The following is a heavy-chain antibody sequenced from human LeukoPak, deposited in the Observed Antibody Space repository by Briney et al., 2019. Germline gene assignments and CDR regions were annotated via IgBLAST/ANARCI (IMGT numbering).Heavy chain of an antibody. D-gene: IGHD6-6*01. CDR3: ARTGIAARPTVWFDP. J-gene: IGHJ5*02. V-gene: IGHV3-74*01. CDR1: GFTFSSYW. CDR2: INSDGSST. Sequence: GGSLRLSCAASGFTFSSYWMHWVRQAPGKGLVWVSHINSDGSSTNYADSVKGRFTISRDNAKNTLYLQMNSLRAEDTAVCYCARTGIAARPTVWFDPWGQGTLVTVSS.